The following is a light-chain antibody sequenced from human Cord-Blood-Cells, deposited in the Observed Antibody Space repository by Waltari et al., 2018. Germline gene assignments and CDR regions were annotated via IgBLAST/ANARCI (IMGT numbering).Light chain of an antibody. CDR1: QRVSSN. V-gene: IGKV3-15*01. Sequence: EIVMTHYPATLSVSPGERATLSCRASQRVSSNLAWYQQKPGQAPRLLIYGASTRATGIPARFSGSWSGTEFTLTISSLQSEDFAVYYCQQYNNWPWTFCQGTKVEIK. CDR3: QQYNNWPWT. CDR2: GAS. J-gene: IGKJ1*01.